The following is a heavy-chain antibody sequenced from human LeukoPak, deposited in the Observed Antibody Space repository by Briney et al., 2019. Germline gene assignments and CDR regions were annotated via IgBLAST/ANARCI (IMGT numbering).Heavy chain of an antibody. CDR3: ARGTFWCGYFDYFDY. Sequence: SETLSLTCTVSGGSISSYYWSWIRQPPGRGLEWIEYIYYSGSTNYNPSLKSRVTISVDTSKNQFSLKLSSVTAADTAVYYCARGTFWCGYFDYFDYWGQGTLVTVSS. J-gene: IGHJ4*02. V-gene: IGHV4-59*01. CDR1: GGSISSYY. D-gene: IGHD3-3*01. CDR2: IYYSGST.